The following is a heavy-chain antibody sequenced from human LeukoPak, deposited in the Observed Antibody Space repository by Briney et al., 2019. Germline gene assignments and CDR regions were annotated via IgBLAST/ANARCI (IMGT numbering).Heavy chain of an antibody. D-gene: IGHD2-15*01. V-gene: IGHV3-30*02. CDR1: GFTFSSYG. CDR3: AKEGYCSGGSCRHFDY. J-gene: IGHJ4*02. Sequence: GGSLRLSCAASGFTFSSYGMYWVRQAPGKGLEWVAFIRYDGSNKYYADSVKGRFTVSRDNSKNTLYLQMNSLRAEDTAVYYCAKEGYCSGGSCRHFDYWGQGTLVTVSS. CDR2: IRYDGSNK.